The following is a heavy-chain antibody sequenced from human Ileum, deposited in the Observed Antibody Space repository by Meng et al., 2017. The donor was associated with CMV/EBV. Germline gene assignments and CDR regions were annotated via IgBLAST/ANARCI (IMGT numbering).Heavy chain of an antibody. D-gene: IGHD2/OR15-2a*01. V-gene: IGHV1-2*02. Sequence: ASVKVSCKTSGYTFTDYYIHWVRQAPGQGLEWMGSINPNSGGTDYAQKFQGRITMTRDTSISTAYMELSNLRSDDTAVYYCARDGVICNYTTCRGLGYWGQGTLVTVSS. CDR3: ARDGVICNYTTCRGLGY. CDR1: GYTFTDYY. J-gene: IGHJ4*02. CDR2: INPNSGGT.